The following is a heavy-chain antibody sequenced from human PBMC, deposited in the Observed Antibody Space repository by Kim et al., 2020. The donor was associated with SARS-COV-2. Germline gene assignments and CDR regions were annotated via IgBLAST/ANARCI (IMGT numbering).Heavy chain of an antibody. Sequence: SETLSLTCTVSGGSISSYYWSWIRQPPGKGLEWIGYIYYSGSTNYNPSLKSRVTISVDTSKNQFSLKLSSVTAADTAVYYCARDRVAAAGAPGRYYYYGMDVWGQGTTVTVSS. J-gene: IGHJ6*02. CDR2: IYYSGST. CDR1: GGSISSYY. CDR3: ARDRVAAAGAPGRYYYYGMDV. D-gene: IGHD6-13*01. V-gene: IGHV4-59*13.